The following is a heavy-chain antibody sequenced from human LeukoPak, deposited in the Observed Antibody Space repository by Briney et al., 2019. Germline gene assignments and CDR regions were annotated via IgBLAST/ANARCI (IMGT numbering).Heavy chain of an antibody. J-gene: IGHJ5*02. V-gene: IGHV3-23*01. CDR3: ARDGRHRYYYDSSGFYGSWFDP. Sequence: GGSLRLSCAASGFTFSSYAMSWVRQAPGKGLEWVSAISGSGGSTYYADSVKGRFTISRDNSKNTLYLQMNSLRAEDTAVYYCARDGRHRYYYDSSGFYGSWFDPWDQGTLVTVSS. CDR1: GFTFSSYA. D-gene: IGHD3-22*01. CDR2: ISGSGGST.